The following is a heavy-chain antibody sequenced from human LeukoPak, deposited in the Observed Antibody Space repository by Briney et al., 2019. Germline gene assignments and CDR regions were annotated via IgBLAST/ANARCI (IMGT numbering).Heavy chain of an antibody. CDR1: GFTFSSYA. Sequence: GSLRLSCAASGFTFSSYAMSWVRQAPGKGLEWVSAISGSGGSTYYADSVKGRFTISRDNSKNTLYLQMNSLRAEDTVVYYCAKDKYSPNINNWFDPWGQGTLVTVSS. V-gene: IGHV3-23*01. D-gene: IGHD5-18*01. CDR3: AKDKYSPNINNWFDP. J-gene: IGHJ5*02. CDR2: ISGSGGST.